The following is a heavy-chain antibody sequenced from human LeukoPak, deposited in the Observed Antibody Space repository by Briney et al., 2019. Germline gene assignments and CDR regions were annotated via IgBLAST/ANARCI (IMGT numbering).Heavy chain of an antibody. J-gene: IGHJ4*02. Sequence: ASVKVSCKASGYTFTSYYMHWVRQAPGQGLEWMGIINPSGGSTIYAQKFQGRVTMTRDMSTSTVYMDLSSLRSEDTAVYYCARRGSGSYHPFDYWGQGTLVTVSS. CDR2: INPSGGST. D-gene: IGHD3-10*01. CDR3: ARRGSGSYHPFDY. V-gene: IGHV1-46*01. CDR1: GYTFTSYY.